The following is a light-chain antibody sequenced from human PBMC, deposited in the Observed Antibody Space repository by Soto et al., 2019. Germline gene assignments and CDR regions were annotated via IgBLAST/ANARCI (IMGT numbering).Light chain of an antibody. J-gene: IGKJ2*01. CDR3: QQSYSTPT. CDR1: QSISSY. CDR2: AAS. Sequence: DIQMTQSPSSLSASVGDRVTITCRASQSISSYLNWYQQKPRKAPKLLIYAASSLQSGVPSRFSGSGSGSDFTLTISSLKLEDFATYYCQQSYSTPTFGRGTKLEIK. V-gene: IGKV1-39*01.